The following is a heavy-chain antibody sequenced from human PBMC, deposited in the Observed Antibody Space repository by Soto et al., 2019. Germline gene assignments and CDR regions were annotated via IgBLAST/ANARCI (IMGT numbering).Heavy chain of an antibody. CDR3: AFSSGWYRHDV. CDR1: GDSISSPKW. Sequence: QVQLQESGPGLVKPSGTLSLTCAVSGDSISSPKWWTWLRQPPGKGLEWIGDLLHSGTTNYNPSLKSPETTSIAKPQNLLSLTLISVTAADMAIYYCAFSSGWYRHDVWGQGTSVTVSS. J-gene: IGHJ3*01. V-gene: IGHV4-4*02. CDR2: LLHSGTT. D-gene: IGHD6-19*01.